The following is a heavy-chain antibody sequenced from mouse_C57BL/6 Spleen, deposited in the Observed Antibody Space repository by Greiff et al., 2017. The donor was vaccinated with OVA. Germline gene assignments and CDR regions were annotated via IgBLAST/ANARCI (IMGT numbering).Heavy chain of an antibody. Sequence: VQLQQSGPELVKPGASVKISCKASGYTFTDYYINWVKQRPGKGLEWIGWIYPGSGNTKYNEKFKGKATLTVDTSSSTAYMQLSSLTSEDSAVYICARLLLRFYAMDYWGQGTSVTVSS. D-gene: IGHD1-1*01. CDR2: IYPGSGNT. CDR1: GYTFTDYY. J-gene: IGHJ4*01. V-gene: IGHV1-84*01. CDR3: ARLLLRFYAMDY.